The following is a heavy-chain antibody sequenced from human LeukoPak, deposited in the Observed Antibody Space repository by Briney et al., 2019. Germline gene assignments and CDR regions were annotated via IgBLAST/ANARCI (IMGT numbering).Heavy chain of an antibody. Sequence: SETLSLTCTVSGGSISSSSYYWGWIRQPPGKGLEWIGSIYYSGSTYYNPSLKSRVTISVDTSKNQFSLKLSSVAAADTAVYYCARDRAYYYDSSGYYHDYWGQGTLVTVSS. J-gene: IGHJ4*02. CDR3: ARDRAYYYDSSGYYHDY. V-gene: IGHV4-39*07. CDR2: IYYSGST. D-gene: IGHD3-22*01. CDR1: GGSISSSSYY.